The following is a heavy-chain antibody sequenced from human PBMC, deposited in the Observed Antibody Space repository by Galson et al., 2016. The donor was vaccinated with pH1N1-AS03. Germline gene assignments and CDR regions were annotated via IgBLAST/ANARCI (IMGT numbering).Heavy chain of an antibody. V-gene: IGHV3-23*01. J-gene: IGHJ2*01. CDR3: AREGAYYSDTNDYPSWYFDL. CDR2: ISGSGGNT. D-gene: IGHD3-22*01. Sequence: SLRLSCAASGFTFSSYAMSWVRQAPGKGLEWVSAISGSGGNTYYAESVKGRFTISRDNSKNTVSLQMNSLRAEDTAIYYCAREGAYYSDTNDYPSWYFDLWGRGTLVTVSS. CDR1: GFTFSSYA.